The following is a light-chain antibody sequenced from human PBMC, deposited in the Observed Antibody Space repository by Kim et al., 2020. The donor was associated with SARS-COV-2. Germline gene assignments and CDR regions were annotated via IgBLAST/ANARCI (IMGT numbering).Light chain of an antibody. CDR1: CGTLSGGC. V-gene: IGLV6-57*03. Sequence: VTMDCRRMCGTLSGGCVHGFQHLLGHVPTTVIFEEYRRPSGVPYRFLGSVDSSSISASLTISGLKTEDEGNSYCQSYDDTTVVFGGGTQLTVL. CDR3: QSYDDTTVV. J-gene: IGLJ2*01. CDR2: EEY.